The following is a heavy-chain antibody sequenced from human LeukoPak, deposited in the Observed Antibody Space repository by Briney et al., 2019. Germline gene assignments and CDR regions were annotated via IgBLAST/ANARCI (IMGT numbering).Heavy chain of an antibody. Sequence: SETLSLTCAVYGGSFSGYYWSWIRQPPGKGLEWIGDVNHSGSTNYNPSLKSRVTISVDTSKNQFSLKLSSVTAADTVVYYCASTSAMVYFDYWGQGTLVTVSS. V-gene: IGHV4-34*01. CDR2: VNHSGST. CDR1: GGSFSGYY. CDR3: ASTSAMVYFDY. J-gene: IGHJ4*02. D-gene: IGHD5-18*01.